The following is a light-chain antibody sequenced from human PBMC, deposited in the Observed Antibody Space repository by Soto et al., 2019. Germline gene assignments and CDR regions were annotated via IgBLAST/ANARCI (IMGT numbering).Light chain of an antibody. CDR2: GTS. CDR1: QSVSSIY. CDR3: QQYAASPWT. J-gene: IGKJ1*01. V-gene: IGKV3-20*01. Sequence: EIVLTQSPGTLSLPPGERATLSCRASQSVSSIYLAWYQQKPGQAPRLLIYGTSSRATGIPDRFSGSGSGTDFTLTISRLEPEDFAVYYCQQYAASPWTFGQGTKVEIK.